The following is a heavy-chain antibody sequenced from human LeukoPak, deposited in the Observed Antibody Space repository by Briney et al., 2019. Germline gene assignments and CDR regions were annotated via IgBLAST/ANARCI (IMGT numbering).Heavy chain of an antibody. D-gene: IGHD6-19*01. CDR1: GFTVSSNY. CDR2: IYGGGTA. Sequence: GGSLRLSCAASGFTVSSNYMSWVRQAPGKGLEWVSVIYGGGTAYYADSVKGRFTISRDNSKNMLYLQMNSLRAEDTAVYYCARDSWIAVGGTGYFDLWGRGTLVTVSS. V-gene: IGHV3-66*01. J-gene: IGHJ2*01. CDR3: ARDSWIAVGGTGYFDL.